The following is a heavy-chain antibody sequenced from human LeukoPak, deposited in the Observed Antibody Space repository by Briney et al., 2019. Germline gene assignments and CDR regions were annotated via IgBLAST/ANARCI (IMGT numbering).Heavy chain of an antibody. CDR1: GASINSDTYY. V-gene: IGHV4-39*07. Sequence: SETLSLTCTVSGASINSDTYYWGWIRQPPGKGLEWIGTHSHSGSAYYNPSLRSRITMSLDTSENQLSLKLYSVTAADTAIYYCAKGQWLVRGRGTKHYYFDYWGQGTLVTVSS. CDR2: HSHSGSA. D-gene: IGHD6-19*01. CDR3: AKGQWLVRGRGTKHYYFDY. J-gene: IGHJ4*02.